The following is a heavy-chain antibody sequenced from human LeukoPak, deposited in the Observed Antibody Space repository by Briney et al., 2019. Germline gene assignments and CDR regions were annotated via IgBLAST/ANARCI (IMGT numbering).Heavy chain of an antibody. V-gene: IGHV4-39*01. D-gene: IGHD2-21*02. J-gene: IGHJ4*02. CDR3: LTVVVTANGY. Sequence: PSETLSLTCSVSGGSISSSSFYWGWIRQPPGKGLEYIGSIYYSGSTYYNPSLKSRVTISVDTSKNQFSLKLSSVTAADTAVYYCLTVVVTANGYWGQGTLVTVSS. CDR2: IYYSGST. CDR1: GGSISSSSFY.